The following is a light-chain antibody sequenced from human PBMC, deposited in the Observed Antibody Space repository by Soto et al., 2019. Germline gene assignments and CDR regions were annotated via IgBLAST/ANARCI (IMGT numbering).Light chain of an antibody. CDR2: EVS. J-gene: IGLJ1*01. CDR1: SSDVGAHNF. CDR3: CSYAVVSTYV. Sequence: QSVLTQPASVSGSPGQAITISCSGSSSDVGAHNFVSWYQHHPGKAPKLMIYEVSNRPSGVSNRFSGSKSGNTASLTTSGLQAEDEADYYCCSYAVVSTYVFGTGTKVTVL. V-gene: IGLV2-23*02.